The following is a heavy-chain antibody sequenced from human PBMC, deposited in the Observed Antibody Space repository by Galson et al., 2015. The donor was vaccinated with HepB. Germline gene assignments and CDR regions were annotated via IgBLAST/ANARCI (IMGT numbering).Heavy chain of an antibody. CDR1: GFSFSSYD. J-gene: IGHJ6*02. CDR2: LSYDGRNT. V-gene: IGHV3-30*18. CDR3: AKDSRYISGWYTGRGGMDV. Sequence: SLRLSCAASGFSFSSYDMHWVRQAPGKGLEWVAILSYDGRNTYSADSVKGRFTVSRDNSKNTLYLQLNSLRPEDTAVYYCAKDSRYISGWYTGRGGMDVWGQGTAVTVSS. D-gene: IGHD6-19*01.